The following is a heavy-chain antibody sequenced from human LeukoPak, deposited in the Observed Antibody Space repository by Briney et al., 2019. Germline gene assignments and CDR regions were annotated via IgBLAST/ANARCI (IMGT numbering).Heavy chain of an antibody. Sequence: PGGSLRLSCAASGFTFSGAWLHWVRQAPGKGLVWVSRINNDGTTTKYADSVKGRFTISRDNAKNSLYLQMNSLRAEDTAVYYRARGGRLLWFGESIDYWGQGTLVTVSS. CDR2: INNDGTTT. J-gene: IGHJ4*02. D-gene: IGHD3-10*01. CDR3: ARGGRLLWFGESIDY. V-gene: IGHV3-74*01. CDR1: GFTFSGAW.